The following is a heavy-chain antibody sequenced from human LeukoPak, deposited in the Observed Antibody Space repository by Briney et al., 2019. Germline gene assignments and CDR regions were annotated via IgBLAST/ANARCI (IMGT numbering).Heavy chain of an antibody. CDR2: ISGSGGST. V-gene: IGHV3-23*01. CDR3: AKDRGSHGPYYFDY. D-gene: IGHD1-26*01. CDR1: RFIFSDFW. J-gene: IGHJ4*02. Sequence: GGSLRLSCAASRFIFSDFWMTWVRQAPGKGLEWVSAISGSGGSTYYADSVKGRFTISRDNSKNTLYLQMNSLRAEDTAVYYCAKDRGSHGPYYFDYWGQGTLVTVSS.